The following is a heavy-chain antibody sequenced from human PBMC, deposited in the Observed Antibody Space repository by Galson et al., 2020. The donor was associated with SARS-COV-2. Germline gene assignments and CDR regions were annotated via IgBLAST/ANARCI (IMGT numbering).Heavy chain of an antibody. V-gene: IGHV4-31*03. CDR1: GGSISSGGYY. D-gene: IGHD3-10*01. CDR3: ARDRFMRTKEYGSGSYQGDVYYDYGMDV. Sequence: SETLSLTCTVSGGSISSGGYYWSWIRQHPGKGLKWIGYIYYSGSTYYNPSLKSRVTLSVDTSKNQFSLKLSSVTAADTAVYYCARDRFMRTKEYGSGSYQGDVYYDYGMDVWGQGTTVTVSS. CDR2: IYYSGST. J-gene: IGHJ6*02.